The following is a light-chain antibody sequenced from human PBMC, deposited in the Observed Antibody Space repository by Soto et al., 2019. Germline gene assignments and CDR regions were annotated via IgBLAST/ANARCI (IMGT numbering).Light chain of an antibody. CDR2: DVS. Sequence: QSALTQPASVSGSPGQSITISCTGTSSDVGGYNYVSWYQQHPGKAPKLKIYDVSNRPSGVSNRFSGSKSGNTASLTISGLQAEDEADYYCSSYTSSSTPLVFGTGTKVTVL. CDR1: SSDVGGYNY. CDR3: SSYTSSSTPLV. J-gene: IGLJ1*01. V-gene: IGLV2-14*01.